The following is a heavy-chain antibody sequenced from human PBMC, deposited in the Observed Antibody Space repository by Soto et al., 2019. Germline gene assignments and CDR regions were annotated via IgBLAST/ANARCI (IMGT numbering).Heavy chain of an antibody. J-gene: IGHJ5*02. Sequence: GGSLRLSCAASGFTFSSYSMNWVRQAPGKGLEWVSSISSSSSYIYYADSVKGRFTISGDNAKNSLYLQMNSLRAEDTAVYYCARDLDYGSGSSNWFDPWGQGTLVTVSS. CDR2: ISSSSSYI. CDR3: ARDLDYGSGSSNWFDP. D-gene: IGHD3-10*01. V-gene: IGHV3-21*01. CDR1: GFTFSSYS.